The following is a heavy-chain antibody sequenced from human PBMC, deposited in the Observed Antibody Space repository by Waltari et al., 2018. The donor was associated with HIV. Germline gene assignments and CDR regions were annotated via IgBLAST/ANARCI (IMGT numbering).Heavy chain of an antibody. J-gene: IGHJ1*01. V-gene: IGHV1-69*01. CDR3: VRDGGGYYDNSGYFGSFQY. Sequence: QVQLVQSVAGVWKSGSSVKISCKASGGAFSSYAVNWVRQVTGQGLEWLGGILPIVNTRNNTKKMKGRDSINADDKTATVYIELRGLKAEDAGTYYCVRDGGGYYDNSGYFGSFQYWGQGTMVSVAS. CDR2: ILPIVNTR. D-gene: IGHD3-22*01. CDR1: GGAFSSYA.